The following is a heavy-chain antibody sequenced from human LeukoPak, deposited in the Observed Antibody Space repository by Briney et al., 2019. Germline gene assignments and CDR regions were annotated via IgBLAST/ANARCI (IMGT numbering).Heavy chain of an antibody. J-gene: IGHJ4*02. CDR1: GFTFSSYA. Sequence: PGGSLRLSCAASGFTFSSYAMSWVRQAPGKGLEWISYISSSSSTIYYAESVKGRFTISRDNSKNTLYLQMNSLRAEDTAVYYCARVGYTSGWFRNWGQGTLLTVSS. V-gene: IGHV3-48*01. CDR3: ARVGYTSGWFRN. CDR2: ISSSSSTI. D-gene: IGHD6-19*01.